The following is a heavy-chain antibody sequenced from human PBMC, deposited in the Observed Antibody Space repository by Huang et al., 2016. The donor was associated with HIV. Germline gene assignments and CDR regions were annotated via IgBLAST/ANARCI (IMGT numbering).Heavy chain of an antibody. Sequence: EVQLVESGGGLVKPGGSLRLSCAASGFSISSYWMHWVRQAPGKGRVWFARSNRDCGSTSYADSVKGRFTISRDNAKNTLYLQMNSLRAEDTAVYYCARDPRIQSWLNFFDYWGQGTLVSVSS. V-gene: IGHV3-74*01. J-gene: IGHJ4*02. CDR3: ARDPRIQSWLNFFDY. CDR1: GFSISSYW. D-gene: IGHD3-22*01. CDR2: SNRDCGST.